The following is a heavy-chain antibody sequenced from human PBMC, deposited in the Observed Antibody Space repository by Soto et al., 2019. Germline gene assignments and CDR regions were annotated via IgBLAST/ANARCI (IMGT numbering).Heavy chain of an antibody. D-gene: IGHD1-1*01. CDR1: GGSFSGYY. CDR2: INHSGST. J-gene: IGHJ4*02. CDR3: ARGTN. V-gene: IGHV4-34*01. Sequence: QVQLQQWGAGLLKPSETLSLTCAVSGGSFSGYYWSWIRQPPGKGLEWIGEINHSGSTNYNPSLKSRVTISVDTSKNQFSLKLSSVTAADTAVYYCARGTNWGQGTLVTVSS.